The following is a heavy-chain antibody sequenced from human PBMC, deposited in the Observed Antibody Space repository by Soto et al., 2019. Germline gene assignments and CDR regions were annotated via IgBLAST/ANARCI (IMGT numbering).Heavy chain of an antibody. V-gene: IGHV4-61*01. Sequence: PSETQSLTCNVSEGSVSSVNAYGTWIRQPPGKGLEWLGYIFYRGSTSYNPSLKSRVTISVDTSKNQFSLKLSSVTAADTAVYYCARDMEGEAAAGTTGYYYGMDVWGQGTTVTVS. CDR1: EGSVSSVNAY. CDR2: IFYRGST. D-gene: IGHD6-13*01. CDR3: ARDMEGEAAAGTTGYYYGMDV. J-gene: IGHJ6*02.